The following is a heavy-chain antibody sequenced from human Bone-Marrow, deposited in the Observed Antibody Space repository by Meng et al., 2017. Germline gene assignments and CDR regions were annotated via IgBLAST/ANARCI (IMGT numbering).Heavy chain of an antibody. Sequence: SETLSLTCTVSGGPISSYYWSWIRQPPGKGLEWIGYIYYSGSTNYNPSLKSRVTISVDTSRNQFSLKLSSVTAADTAVYYCARGRIAVAGTPFDPWGQGTLVTVSS. D-gene: IGHD6-19*01. CDR2: IYYSGST. CDR1: GGPISSYY. J-gene: IGHJ5*02. V-gene: IGHV4-59*01. CDR3: ARGRIAVAGTPFDP.